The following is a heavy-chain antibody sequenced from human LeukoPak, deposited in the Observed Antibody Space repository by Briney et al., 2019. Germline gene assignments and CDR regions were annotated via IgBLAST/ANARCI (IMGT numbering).Heavy chain of an antibody. D-gene: IGHD3-10*01. CDR3: ARATRITMVRADAFDI. V-gene: IGHV4-31*03. CDR2: IYYSGST. CDR1: GGSISSGGYY. Sequence: SETLSLTCTVSGGSISSGGYYWSWLRQHPGKGLEWIGYIYYSGSTYYNPSLKSRVTISVDTSKNQFSLKLSSVAAADTAVYYCARATRITMVRADAFDIWGQGTMVTVSS. J-gene: IGHJ3*02.